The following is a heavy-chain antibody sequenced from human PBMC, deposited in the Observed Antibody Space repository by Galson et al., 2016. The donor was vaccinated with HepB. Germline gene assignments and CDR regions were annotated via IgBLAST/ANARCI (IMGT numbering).Heavy chain of an antibody. CDR3: TTRVLMSDYVSDRNWFDP. V-gene: IGHV1-24*01. Sequence: SVKVSCKVSGHSLSDLSIHWVRQAPGKGLEWMGGFDPEDGKIIYAPKFQGRVTMTDETSTETANLEMNSLRSDDTAVYYCTTRVLMSDYVSDRNWFDPWGQGSLATVSS. CDR1: GHSLSDLS. J-gene: IGHJ5*02. D-gene: IGHD3-16*01. CDR2: FDPEDGKI.